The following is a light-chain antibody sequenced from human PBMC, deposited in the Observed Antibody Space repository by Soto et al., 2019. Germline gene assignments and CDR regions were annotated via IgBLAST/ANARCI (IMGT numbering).Light chain of an antibody. CDR1: SSDFGGYNY. Sequence: QSVLTQPRSVSGSPGQSVTISCTGTSSDFGGYNYVSWYQHHPGKAPKLMIYDVSKRPSGVPDRFSGSKSGNTASLTISGLQADDEADYYCCSYAGTYTFDVVFGGGTKVTVL. CDR2: DVS. CDR3: CSYAGTYTFDVV. J-gene: IGLJ2*01. V-gene: IGLV2-11*01.